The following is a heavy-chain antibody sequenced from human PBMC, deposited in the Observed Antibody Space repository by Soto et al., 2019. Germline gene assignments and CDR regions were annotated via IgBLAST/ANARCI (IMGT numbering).Heavy chain of an antibody. J-gene: IGHJ4*02. D-gene: IGHD2-2*01. CDR1: AGTFSSYA. Sequence: SVKVSWKTSAGTFSSYAISWVRQAPGQGLEWMGGIIPIFGTANYAQKFQGRVTITADESTSTAYMELSSLRSEDTAVYYFARLRYCSSTSCYQTPYFDYWGQGTLVTGSS. V-gene: IGHV1-69*13. CDR3: ARLRYCSSTSCYQTPYFDY. CDR2: IIPIFGTA.